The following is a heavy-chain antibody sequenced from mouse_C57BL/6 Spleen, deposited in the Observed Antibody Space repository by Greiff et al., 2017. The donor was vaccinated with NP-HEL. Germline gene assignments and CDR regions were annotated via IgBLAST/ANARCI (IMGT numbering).Heavy chain of an antibody. Sequence: QVQLQQPGAELVKPGASVKVSCKASGYTFTSYWMHWVKQRPGQGLEWIGRIHPSDSDTNYNQKFKGKATLTVDKSSSTAYMQLSSLTSEDSAVYHCAISPFYDYDVDWFAYWGQGTLVTVSA. CDR1: GYTFTSYW. CDR2: IHPSDSDT. J-gene: IGHJ3*01. V-gene: IGHV1-74*01. D-gene: IGHD2-4*01. CDR3: AISPFYDYDVDWFAY.